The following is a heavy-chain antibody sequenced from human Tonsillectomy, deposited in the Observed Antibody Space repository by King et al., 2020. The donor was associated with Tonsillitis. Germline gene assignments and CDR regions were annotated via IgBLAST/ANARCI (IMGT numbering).Heavy chain of an antibody. CDR3: AGGGSVYDSSVYYWFDP. CDR1: GYTFTTYD. J-gene: IGHJ5*02. CDR2: MNPNSGNT. V-gene: IGHV1-8*01. D-gene: IGHD3-22*01. Sequence: VQLVESGAEVKKPGASVKVSCKASGYTFTTYDINWVRQATGQGLEWMGWMNPNSGNTGYAQQFQGRVTMTRNTSISTAYMELSSLRSEDTAVYYCAGGGSVYDSSVYYWFDPWGQGTLVTVSS.